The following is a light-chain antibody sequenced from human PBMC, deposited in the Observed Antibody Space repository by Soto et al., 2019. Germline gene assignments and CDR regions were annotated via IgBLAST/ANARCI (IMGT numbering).Light chain of an antibody. Sequence: EIVMTQSPATLSVSPGERATLSCRASRNINRKLAWYQQKPGQAPRLLISGASTGATGIPARFSGSGSGTEFTLIISSLQSEDFAVYYCQQYYDYPPLIFGGGTKVEIK. V-gene: IGKV3-15*01. J-gene: IGKJ4*01. CDR2: GAS. CDR1: RNINRK. CDR3: QQYYDYPPLI.